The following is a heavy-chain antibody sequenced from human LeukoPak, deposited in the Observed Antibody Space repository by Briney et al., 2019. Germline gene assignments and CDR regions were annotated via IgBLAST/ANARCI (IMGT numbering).Heavy chain of an antibody. V-gene: IGHV3-23*01. CDR2: ISGSGGST. J-gene: IGHJ4*02. Sequence: GGSLRLSCAASGFTFSSYAMSWVRQAPGKGLEWVSAISGSGGSTYYADSVKGRLTISRDNSKNTLYLQMNSLRAEDTAVYYCAKGGSYPYYFDYWGQGTLVTVSS. CDR3: AKGGSYPYYFDY. D-gene: IGHD1-26*01. CDR1: GFTFSSYA.